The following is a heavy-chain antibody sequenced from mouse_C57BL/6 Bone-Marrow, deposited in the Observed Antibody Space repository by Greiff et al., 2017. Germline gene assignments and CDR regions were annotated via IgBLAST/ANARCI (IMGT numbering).Heavy chain of an antibody. CDR2: IYPRSGNT. J-gene: IGHJ3*01. CDR3: ARGAYYCSSSSFAY. V-gene: IGHV1-81*01. D-gene: IGHD1-1*01. Sequence: VQLVESGAELARPGASVKLSCKASGYTFTSYGISWVKQRTGQGLEWIGEIYPRSGNTYYNEKFKGKATLTADKSSSTAYMELRSLTSEDSAVSFCARGAYYCSSSSFAYWGQGTMVTVSA. CDR1: GYTFTSYG.